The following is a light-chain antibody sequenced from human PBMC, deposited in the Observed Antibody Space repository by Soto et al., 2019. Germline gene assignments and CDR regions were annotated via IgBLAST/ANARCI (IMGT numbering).Light chain of an antibody. CDR1: QSISSW. CDR3: QQYNSSWT. Sequence: GDRVTITCRASQSISSWLAWYQQKPGKAPKLLIYDASRLESGVPSRFSGSGSGTEFTLTISSLQPDDFATYYCQQYNSSWTFGQGTKVEIK. CDR2: DAS. V-gene: IGKV1-5*01. J-gene: IGKJ1*01.